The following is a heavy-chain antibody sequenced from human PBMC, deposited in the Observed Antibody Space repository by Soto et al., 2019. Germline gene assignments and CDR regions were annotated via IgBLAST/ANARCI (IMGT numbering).Heavy chain of an antibody. D-gene: IGHD3-3*01. Sequence: PSETLSLTCTVSGGSISSSSYYWGWIRQPPGKGLEWIGNIYYSGSTYYNPSLKSRVTISVDTSKNQFSLKLSSVTAADTAVYYCARAPDYDFWSGYKEYYFDYWGQGTLVTVSS. J-gene: IGHJ4*02. CDR1: GGSISSSSYY. CDR2: IYYSGST. CDR3: ARAPDYDFWSGYKEYYFDY. V-gene: IGHV4-39*07.